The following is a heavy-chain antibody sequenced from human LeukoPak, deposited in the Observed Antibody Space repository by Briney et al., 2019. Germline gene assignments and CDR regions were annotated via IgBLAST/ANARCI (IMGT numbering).Heavy chain of an antibody. CDR2: MNPNSGDT. CDR1: GYTFTSYD. V-gene: IGHV1-8*02. J-gene: IGHJ5*02. CDR3: ARRNYGNSRRWVDP. Sequence: ASVKVSCKASGYTFTSYDINWVRQAPGQWLEWMGWMNPNSGDTGYAQKFQGRVTMTSNTSISTAYMELSSLRSEDTAVYYCARRNYGNSRRWVDPWGQGTPVTVSS. D-gene: IGHD4-23*01.